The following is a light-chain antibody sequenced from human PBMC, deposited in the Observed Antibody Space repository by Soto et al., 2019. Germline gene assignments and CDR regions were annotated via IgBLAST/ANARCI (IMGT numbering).Light chain of an antibody. CDR1: GSDVGFYNY. Sequence: HSALTQPASVSGSPGQSITISCTGTGSDVGFYNYVSWYQQQHPGKAPKLMIYEVDNRPSGISSRFSGSKSGNTASLTISGLQTEDEADYYCSSYTSSSTLFGTGTKVTVL. CDR2: EVD. V-gene: IGLV2-14*01. J-gene: IGLJ1*01. CDR3: SSYTSSSTL.